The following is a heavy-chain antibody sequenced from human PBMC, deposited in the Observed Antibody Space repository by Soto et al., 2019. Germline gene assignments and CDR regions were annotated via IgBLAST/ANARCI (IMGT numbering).Heavy chain of an antibody. V-gene: IGHV1-18*01. CDR2: ISAYNVNT. Sequence: ASVKVSCKASGYTFTSYGISWVRQAPGQGLDWMGWISAYNVNTKYAQDLQGRVTMTTDTSTSTAYMELRSLRSDDTAVYYCARFSGGSYNTYYFYYGMDVWGQGTTVTVSS. D-gene: IGHD2-15*01. J-gene: IGHJ6*02. CDR3: ARFSGGSYNTYYFYYGMDV. CDR1: GYTFTSYG.